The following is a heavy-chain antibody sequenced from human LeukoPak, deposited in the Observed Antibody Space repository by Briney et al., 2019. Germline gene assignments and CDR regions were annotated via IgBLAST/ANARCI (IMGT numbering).Heavy chain of an antibody. V-gene: IGHV3-48*04. CDR2: ISGSSGST. CDR3: ARDQGENYDSSGYYPY. D-gene: IGHD3-22*01. J-gene: IGHJ4*02. Sequence: GGSLRLSCAASGFTFSSYSMSWIRQAPGKGLEWVSYISGSSGSTNYADSVMGRFTISRDNGKNSLYLQMNSLRAEDTAVYYCARDQGENYDSSGYYPYWGQGTLVTVSS. CDR1: GFTFSSYS.